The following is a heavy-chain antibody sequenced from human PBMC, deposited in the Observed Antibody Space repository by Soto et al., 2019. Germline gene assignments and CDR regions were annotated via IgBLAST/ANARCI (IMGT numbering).Heavy chain of an antibody. V-gene: IGHV1-18*01. D-gene: IGHD3-3*01. CDR2: ISAYNGNT. CDR3: ARADAIFGVVTAFDY. CDR1: GYTFTSYG. J-gene: IGHJ4*02. Sequence: ASVKVSCKASGYTFTSYGISWVRQAPGQGLEWMGWISAYNGNTNYAQKLQGRVTMTTDTSASTAYMELWSLRSDDTAVYYCARADAIFGVVTAFDYWGQGTLVTVSS.